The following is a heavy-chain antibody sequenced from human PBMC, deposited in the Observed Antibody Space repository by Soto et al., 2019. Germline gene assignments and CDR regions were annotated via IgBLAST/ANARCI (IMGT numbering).Heavy chain of an antibody. V-gene: IGHV1-8*01. CDR2: INPDNGNT. CDR3: ARALGVVTVDP. Sequence: GASVKVSCTASGYTFTSYDINWVRQATGQGLEWMGWINPDNGNTKYAQKFQGRVTMTRDTSASTAYMELSSLRSEDTAVYYCARALGVVTVDPWGQGTLVTVSS. D-gene: IGHD3-3*01. CDR1: GYTFTSYD. J-gene: IGHJ5*02.